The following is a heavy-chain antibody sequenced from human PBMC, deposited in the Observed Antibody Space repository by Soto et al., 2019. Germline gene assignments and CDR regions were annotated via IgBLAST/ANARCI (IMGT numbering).Heavy chain of an antibody. CDR1: GGSFSGDY. V-gene: IGHV4-34*01. J-gene: IGHJ6*02. CDR2: INHSGST. CDR3: ARSLTAKSYGMDV. Sequence: KTSETLSLTCAVYGGSFSGDYWSWSRQPPGKGLEWIGEINHSGSTNYNPSLKSRVTISVDTSKNQFSLKLSSVTAADTAVYYCARSLTAKSYGMDVWGEGSTVTVP.